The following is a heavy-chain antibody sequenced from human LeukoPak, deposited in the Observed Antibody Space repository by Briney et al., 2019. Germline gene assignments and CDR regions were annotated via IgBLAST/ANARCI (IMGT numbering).Heavy chain of an antibody. J-gene: IGHJ4*02. D-gene: IGHD2-2*01. Sequence: GASVKVSCKASGYTFTSYDINWVRQAPGQGLEWMGWINPNSGGTNYAQTFQGRVTMTRDTSISTAYMELSRLRSDDTAVYYCARLDIVVVPADYWGQGTLVTVSS. CDR3: ARLDIVVVPADY. V-gene: IGHV1-2*02. CDR2: INPNSGGT. CDR1: GYTFTSYD.